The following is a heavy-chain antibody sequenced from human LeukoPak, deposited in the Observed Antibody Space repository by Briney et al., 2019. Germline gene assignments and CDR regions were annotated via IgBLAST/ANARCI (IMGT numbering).Heavy chain of an antibody. D-gene: IGHD3-3*01. CDR3: ARGNSARGYVLVY. CDR2: FHYSGNT. V-gene: IGHV4-61*08. CDR1: GDSISGGDYY. Sequence: SETLSLTCTVSGDSISGGDYYWSWIRQPPGQGLEWIGYFHYSGNTNSNPSLKSRVTISGDTSKNQFSLKLSSVTAADTAVYYCARGNSARGYVLVYWGQGTLVTVSS. J-gene: IGHJ4*02.